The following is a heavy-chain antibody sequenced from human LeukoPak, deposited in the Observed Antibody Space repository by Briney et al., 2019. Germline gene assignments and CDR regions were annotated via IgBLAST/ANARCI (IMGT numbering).Heavy chain of an antibody. CDR2: ISSSGSII. CDR3: AREAMGARRDFDF. J-gene: IGHJ4*02. V-gene: IGHV3-48*04. D-gene: IGHD1-26*01. CDR1: GFAFSSYM. Sequence: PGGSLRLSCEASGFAFSSYMMNWVRQAPAKGLEWVSSISSSGSIIYYADSVKGRFTISRDNADNSLFLQMNNLRAEDTAVYYCAREAMGARRDFDFWGQGTLVTVSS.